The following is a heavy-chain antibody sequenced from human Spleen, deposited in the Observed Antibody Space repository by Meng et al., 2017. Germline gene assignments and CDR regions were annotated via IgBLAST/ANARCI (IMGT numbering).Heavy chain of an antibody. V-gene: IGHV4-30-4*01. J-gene: IGHJ5*02. CDR3: VRSSGWVRTGFDP. CDR2: IYYSGST. CDR1: GDSISSGDYY. Sequence: QVQLQESGPGLVKPSQTLSLTCTVSGDSISSGDYYWSWIRQPPGKGLEWIGYIYYSGSTYYTPSLRRRVTVSIDTSKNQFSLEVTSVTAADTSVYYCVRSSGWVRTGFDPWGQGTLVTVSS. D-gene: IGHD6-19*01.